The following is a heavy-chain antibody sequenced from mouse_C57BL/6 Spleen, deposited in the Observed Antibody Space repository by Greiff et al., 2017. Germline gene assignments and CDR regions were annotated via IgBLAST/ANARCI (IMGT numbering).Heavy chain of an antibody. CDR2: ISDGGSYT. V-gene: IGHV5-4*01. Sequence: EVQLQESGGGLVKPGGSLKLSCAASGFTFSSYAMSWVRQTPEKRLKWVATISDGGSYTYYPDNVKGRFPISRDNAKNNLYLQMSHLKSEDTAMYYCARDLYYEYYAMDYWGQGTSVTVSS. D-gene: IGHD2-4*01. CDR1: GFTFSSYA. CDR3: ARDLYYEYYAMDY. J-gene: IGHJ4*01.